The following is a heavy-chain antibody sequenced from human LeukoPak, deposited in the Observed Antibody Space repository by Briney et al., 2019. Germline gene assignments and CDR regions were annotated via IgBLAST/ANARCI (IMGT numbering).Heavy chain of an antibody. D-gene: IGHD3-22*01. V-gene: IGHV4-39*01. CDR3: ARLSDSGYSPSAANY. Sequence: PSEILSLTCTVSGGFISSSSYYWGRIRQPPGKGLEWIGSIYYRGITYYNPTLKSRVTISVDTSKNQFSLKLSSVTAADTAVYYCARLSDSGYSPSAANYWGQGTLVTVYS. CDR2: IYYRGIT. CDR1: GGFISSSSYY. J-gene: IGHJ4*02.